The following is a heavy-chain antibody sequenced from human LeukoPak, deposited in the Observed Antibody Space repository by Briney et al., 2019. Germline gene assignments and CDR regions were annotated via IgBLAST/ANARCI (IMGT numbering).Heavy chain of an antibody. CDR1: GGSISSSSYY. J-gene: IGHJ5*02. CDR3: ARRRYASSWRDP. CDR2: VYYSGST. V-gene: IGHV4-39*01. Sequence: PSETLSLTCTVSGGSISSSSYYWGWIRQPPGKGLEWIGNVYYSGSTYYNPSLKSRVAVSVDTSNNQFSLKLTSVTAADTAVYYCARRRYASSWRDPWGQGTLVTVSS. D-gene: IGHD6-13*01.